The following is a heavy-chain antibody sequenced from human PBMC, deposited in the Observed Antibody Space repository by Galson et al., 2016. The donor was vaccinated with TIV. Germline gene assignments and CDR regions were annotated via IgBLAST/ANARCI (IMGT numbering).Heavy chain of an antibody. CDR3: TRDSSSSSSRNLDY. V-gene: IGHV3-48*01. D-gene: IGHD6-6*01. CDR2: ISSSSSTT. CDR1: GFTFNVYS. Sequence: SLRLSCAASGFTFNVYSMNWVRQAPGKGLEWVSYISSSSSTTYYADSVKGRFTISRDNAKNSLYLQMNSLRAEDTGVYYCTRDSSSSSSRNLDYWGQGTLVTVSS. J-gene: IGHJ4*02.